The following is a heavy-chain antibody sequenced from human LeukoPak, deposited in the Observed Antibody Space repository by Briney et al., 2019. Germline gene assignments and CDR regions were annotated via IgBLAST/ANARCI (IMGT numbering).Heavy chain of an antibody. CDR3: ARVQDYGGNWGYFQH. CDR1: GGSISTGSYY. V-gene: IGHV4-39*07. D-gene: IGHD4-23*01. J-gene: IGHJ1*01. Sequence: SQTLSLTCTVSGGSISTGSYYWGWIRQPPGKGLEWIGSIYYSGSTYYNPSLKSRVTISVDTSKNQFSLKLSSVTAADTAVYYCARVQDYGGNWGYFQHWGQGTLVTVSS. CDR2: IYYSGST.